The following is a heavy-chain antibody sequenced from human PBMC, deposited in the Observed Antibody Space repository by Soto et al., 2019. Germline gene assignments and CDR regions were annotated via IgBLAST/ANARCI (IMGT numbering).Heavy chain of an antibody. V-gene: IGHV3-33*01. D-gene: IGHD6-19*01. CDR1: GFTFSTYG. CDR3: VRGPWLVGDVTSFDY. J-gene: IGHJ4*02. CDR2: IWNDGRDV. Sequence: QVHLVESGGGVVQPGRSLRLSCAASGFTFSTYGMHGVSQAPGRGLEWVALIWNDGRDVSYADSVKGRFTISRDNSKNTVWLQMNSLRADDTAVYYCVRGPWLVGDVTSFDYLGQGSLVTVSS.